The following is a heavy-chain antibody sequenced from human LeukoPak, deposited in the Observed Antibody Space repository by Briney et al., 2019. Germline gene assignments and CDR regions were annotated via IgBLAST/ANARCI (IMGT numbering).Heavy chain of an antibody. D-gene: IGHD6-19*01. J-gene: IGHJ5*02. Sequence: GASVKVSCKASGYTFTSYDINWVRQATGQGLEWMGWMNPNSGNTGYAQKFQGRVTMTRNTPISTAYMELSSLRSEDTAVYYCATNTHGTSIAVAAPQGSWFDPWGQGTLVTVSS. CDR1: GYTFTSYD. CDR2: MNPNSGNT. V-gene: IGHV1-8*01. CDR3: ATNTHGTSIAVAAPQGSWFDP.